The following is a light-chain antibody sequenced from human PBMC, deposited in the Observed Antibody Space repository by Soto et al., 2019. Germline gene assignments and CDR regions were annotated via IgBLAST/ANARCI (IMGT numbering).Light chain of an antibody. CDR3: SSYAGSHNWV. Sequence: QSVLTQPPSASGSPGQSVTISCTGTSSDVGGYNFVSWYQQHPGKAPKLMIYEVSKRPSGVPDRFSGSNSGNTASLTVSGLQAEDEADYYCSSYAGSHNWVFGGGTQLTVL. CDR2: EVS. J-gene: IGLJ2*01. V-gene: IGLV2-8*01. CDR1: SSDVGGYNF.